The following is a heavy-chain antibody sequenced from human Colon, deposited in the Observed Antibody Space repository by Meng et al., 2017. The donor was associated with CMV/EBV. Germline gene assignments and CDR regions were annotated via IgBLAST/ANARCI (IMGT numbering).Heavy chain of an antibody. CDR1: GFTFSSYW. J-gene: IGHJ4*02. V-gene: IGHV3-11*01. D-gene: IGHD3-22*01. CDR2: ISSSGSTT. CDR3: AKLGNYYDTSGYTI. Sequence: GGSLRLSCAASGFTFSSYWMSWIRQAPGKGLEWVSYISSSGSTTYHADSVKGRFTISRDNAKNSLYLQMNSLRADDTAVYYCAKLGNYYDTSGYTIWGQGTPVTVSS.